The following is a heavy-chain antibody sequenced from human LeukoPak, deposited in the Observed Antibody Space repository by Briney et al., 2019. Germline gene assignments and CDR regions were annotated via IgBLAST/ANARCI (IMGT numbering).Heavy chain of an antibody. CDR1: GFMFNIYG. CDR2: IKSKTDGGTT. D-gene: IGHD3-10*01. CDR3: TTGITMVRGVIHLIDY. J-gene: IGHJ4*02. Sequence: GGSLRLSCAASGFMFNIYGMSWVRQAPGKGLEWVGRIKSKTDGGTTDYAAPVKGRFTISRDDSKNTLYLQMNSLKTEDTAVYYCTTGITMVRGVIHLIDYWGQGTLVTVSS. V-gene: IGHV3-15*01.